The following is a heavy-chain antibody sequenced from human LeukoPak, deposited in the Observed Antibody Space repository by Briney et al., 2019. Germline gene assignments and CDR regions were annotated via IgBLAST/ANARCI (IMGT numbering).Heavy chain of an antibody. D-gene: IGHD6-13*01. CDR3: ARAPSPYSSSWYVSDY. CDR2: VSTFSRYT. V-gene: IGHV3-11*06. Sequence: GGSLRLSCATSGFTFSNHYMSWIRQAPGKGLEWVSYVSTFSRYTNYADSVKGRFTISRDNAKNSLYLQMNSLRAEDTAVYYCARAPSPYSSSWYVSDYWGQGTLVTVSS. J-gene: IGHJ4*02. CDR1: GFTFSNHY.